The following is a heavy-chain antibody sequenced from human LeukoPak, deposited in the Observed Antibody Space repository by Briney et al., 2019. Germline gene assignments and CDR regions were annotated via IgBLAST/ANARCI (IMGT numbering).Heavy chain of an antibody. J-gene: IGHJ6*02. Sequence: GGSLRLSCAASGFTFSNYAMTWVRQGPGMGLEWVSSITGSSGSTFYADSVMGRFTVSRDNSKNTLYLQMNSLRAEDTAVYYCAKVLGGTWAMDVWGQGTTVTVSS. CDR3: AKVLGGTWAMDV. D-gene: IGHD3-10*01. CDR2: ITGSSGST. CDR1: GFTFSNYA. V-gene: IGHV3-23*01.